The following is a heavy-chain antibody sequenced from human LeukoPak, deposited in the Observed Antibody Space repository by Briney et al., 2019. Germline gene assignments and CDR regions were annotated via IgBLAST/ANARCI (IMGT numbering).Heavy chain of an antibody. D-gene: IGHD3-22*01. CDR1: GFAFSGYP. V-gene: IGHV3-30-3*01. CDR3: AKGMYYYDSSGYYLFDY. Sequence: GGSLRLSCAASGFAFSGYPMHWVRQAPGKGLEWVAVISYDGSNKYYADSVKGRFTISRDNSKNTLYLQMSSLRAEDTAVYYCAKGMYYYDSSGYYLFDYWGQGTLVTVSS. CDR2: ISYDGSNK. J-gene: IGHJ4*02.